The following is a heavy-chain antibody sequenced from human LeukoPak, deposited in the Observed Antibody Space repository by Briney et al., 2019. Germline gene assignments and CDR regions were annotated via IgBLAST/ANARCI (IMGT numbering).Heavy chain of an antibody. CDR3: ARDMGVTAAGTPNWFDP. CDR1: GFTFNTYA. Sequence: GGSLRLSCAASGFTFNTYAMTWVRQAPGKGLEWVSGISGSGVTDYADSVKGRFTISRDNSKNTLYLQMNSLRAEDTAVYYCARDMGVTAAGTPNWFDPWGQGTLVTVSS. V-gene: IGHV3-23*01. J-gene: IGHJ5*02. D-gene: IGHD6-13*01. CDR2: ISGSGVT.